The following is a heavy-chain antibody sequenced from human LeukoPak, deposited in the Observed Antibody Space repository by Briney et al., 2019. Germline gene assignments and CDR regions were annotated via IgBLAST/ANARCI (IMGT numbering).Heavy chain of an antibody. CDR2: IGSSGDGAI. CDR3: ARGVGYCSGGRCYNWFDS. Sequence: GGSLRLSCAASGFTFSIFSMNWVRQAPGKGLEWLSYIGSSGDGAIFYRDSVEGRFTVSRDNVKNSLYLQMDSLRDEDTAVYYCARGVGYCSGGRCYNWFDSWGQGTLVTVSS. V-gene: IGHV3-48*02. CDR1: GFTFSIFS. D-gene: IGHD2-15*01. J-gene: IGHJ5*01.